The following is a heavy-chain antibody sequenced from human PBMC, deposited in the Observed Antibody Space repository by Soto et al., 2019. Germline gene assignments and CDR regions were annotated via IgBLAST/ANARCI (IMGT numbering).Heavy chain of an antibody. V-gene: IGHV3-15*07. D-gene: IGHD2-8*01. CDR1: GFTVGSAW. CDR3: TSCLPRALSEEMGRS. J-gene: IGHJ5*02. CDR2: IKSKVDGGTT. Sequence: EVQLVESGGGLVKPGGSLRLGCEVSGFTVGSAWMNWVRQAPGKVLVWVGRIKSKVDGGTTDYAETVEGRFTISIEDINNLLYVEMESLYTAEAAVDYCTSCLPRALSEEMGRSWGLVTLFTVSS.